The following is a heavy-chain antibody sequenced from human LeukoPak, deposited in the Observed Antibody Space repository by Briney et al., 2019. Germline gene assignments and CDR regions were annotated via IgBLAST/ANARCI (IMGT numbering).Heavy chain of an antibody. CDR3: ARVSDYGRDFDY. D-gene: IGHD4/OR15-4a*01. Sequence: GGSLRLSCAASGFTVSSNYMSWVRQAPGKGLEWVSVISGSGGSTYYADSVKGRFTISRDNSKNTLYLQMNSLRAEDTAVYYCARVSDYGRDFDYWGQGTLVTVSS. V-gene: IGHV3-53*01. J-gene: IGHJ4*02. CDR2: ISGSGGST. CDR1: GFTVSSNY.